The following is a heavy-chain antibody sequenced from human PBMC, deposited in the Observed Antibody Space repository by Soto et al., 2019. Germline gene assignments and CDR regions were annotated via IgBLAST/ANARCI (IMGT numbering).Heavy chain of an antibody. D-gene: IGHD1-26*01. CDR1: GFIFSTYG. V-gene: IGHV3-23*01. CDR3: AKNQGELVS. J-gene: IGHJ4*02. Sequence: EVQLLESGGGLVQPGGSLRLSCAASGFIFSTYGMSWVRQAPGKGLEWVSGISDSGANTYYGDAVKGRFTISRDTSKNTLYLQMNSLSAEDTAVYYCAKNQGELVSGGQGPLVTVSS. CDR2: ISDSGANT.